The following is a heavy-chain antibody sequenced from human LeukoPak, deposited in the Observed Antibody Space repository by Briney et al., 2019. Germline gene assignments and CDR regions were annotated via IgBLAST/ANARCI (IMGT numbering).Heavy chain of an antibody. D-gene: IGHD3-22*01. CDR1: GGSFSGYY. CDR2: INHSGST. Sequence: PSETLSLTCAVYGGSFSGYYWSWIRQPPGKGLEWIGEINHSGSTNYNPSLMSRVTISVDTSKNQFSLKLSSVTAADTAVYYCARVGYYYDSSGYYDFDYWGQGTLVTVSS. V-gene: IGHV4-34*01. J-gene: IGHJ4*02. CDR3: ARVGYYYDSSGYYDFDY.